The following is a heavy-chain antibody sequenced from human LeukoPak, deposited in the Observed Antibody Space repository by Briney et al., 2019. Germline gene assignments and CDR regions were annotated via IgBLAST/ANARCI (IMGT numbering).Heavy chain of an antibody. CDR1: GFTFSSYS. D-gene: IGHD6-13*01. J-gene: IGHJ4*02. CDR3: ARDPNIAAAGTISYYFDY. CDR2: ISSSSSYI. Sequence: GGSLRLSCAASGFTFSSYSMNWVRQAPGKGLEWVSSISSSSSYIYYADSVKGRFTISRGNAKNSLYLQMNSLRAEDTAVYYCARDPNIAAAGTISYYFDYWGQGTLVTVSS. V-gene: IGHV3-21*01.